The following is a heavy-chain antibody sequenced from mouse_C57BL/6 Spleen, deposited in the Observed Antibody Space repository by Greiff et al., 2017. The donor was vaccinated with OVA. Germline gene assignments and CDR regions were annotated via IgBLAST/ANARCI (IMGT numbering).Heavy chain of an antibody. J-gene: IGHJ1*03. D-gene: IGHD2-4*01. CDR1: GFTFSNYW. CDR3: TGSIYDYDWYFDV. Sequence: EVKLMESGGGLVQPGGSMKLSCVASGFTFSNYWMNWVRQSPEKGLEWVAQIRLKSDNYATHYAESVKGRFTISRDDSKSSVYLQMNNLRAEDTGIYYCTGSIYDYDWYFDVWGTGTTVTVSS. V-gene: IGHV6-3*01. CDR2: IRLKSDNYAT.